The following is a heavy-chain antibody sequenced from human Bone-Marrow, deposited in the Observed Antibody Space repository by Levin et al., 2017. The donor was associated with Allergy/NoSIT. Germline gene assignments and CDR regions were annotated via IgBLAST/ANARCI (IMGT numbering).Heavy chain of an antibody. CDR3: ARMQVGGAGLTSHFDF. CDR1: GFSLSTRGMC. Sequence: ESGPTLVKPTQTLTLTCTLSGFSLSTRGMCVSWIRQPPGKALEWLARIDWDGDKFHSTSLRTRLTISKDTSKNEVVLIMTNMDPVDTATYYCARMQVGGAGLTSHFDFWGQGTLVTVSS. D-gene: IGHD1-26*01. CDR2: IDWDGDK. J-gene: IGHJ4*02. V-gene: IGHV2-70*17.